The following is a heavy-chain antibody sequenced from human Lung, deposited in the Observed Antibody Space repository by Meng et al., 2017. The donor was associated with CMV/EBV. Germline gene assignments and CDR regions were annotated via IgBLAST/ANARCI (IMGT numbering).Heavy chain of an antibody. D-gene: IGHD2-2*01. CDR1: GFTFGHYW. V-gene: IGHV3-7*01. Sequence: WGSXRLXCVASGFTFGHYWMSWVRRSPARGLEWVANIKQDATEARYADSTKGRFTISRDNTRRAVSLEMNSLRVEDSAVYYCARVLCDDSTCFNGLDFWGQGTXVTVSS. J-gene: IGHJ4*02. CDR2: IKQDATEA. CDR3: ARVLCDDSTCFNGLDF.